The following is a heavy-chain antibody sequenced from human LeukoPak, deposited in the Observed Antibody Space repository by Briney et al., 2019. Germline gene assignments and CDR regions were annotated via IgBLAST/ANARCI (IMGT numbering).Heavy chain of an antibody. CDR1: GYTSTSYD. D-gene: IGHD2-2*01. CDR3: ASSIVVVPAAYFDY. CDR2: MNPNSGNT. V-gene: IGHV1-8*01. Sequence: ASVKVSCKASGYTSTSYDINWVRQATGQGLEWMGWMNPNSGNTGYARKFQGRVTMTRNTSISTAYMELSSLRAEDTAVYYCASSIVVVPAAYFDYWGQGTLVTVSS. J-gene: IGHJ4*02.